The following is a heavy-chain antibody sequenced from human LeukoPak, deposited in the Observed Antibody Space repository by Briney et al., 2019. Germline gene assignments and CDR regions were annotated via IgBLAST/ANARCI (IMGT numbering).Heavy chain of an antibody. Sequence: GGSLRLSCAASGFTFSNYGMSWVRQAPGKGLEGVANIQRDGSEKYYADSVKGRFTISRDNAKNTLYLQMNSLRAEDTAVYYCARDNSLYYWGQGTLATVSS. D-gene: IGHD3-16*02. CDR3: ARDNSLYY. J-gene: IGHJ4*02. CDR2: IQRDGSEK. V-gene: IGHV3-7*01. CDR1: GFTFSNYG.